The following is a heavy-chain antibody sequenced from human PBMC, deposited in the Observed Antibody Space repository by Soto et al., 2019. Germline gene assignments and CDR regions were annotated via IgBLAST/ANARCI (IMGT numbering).Heavy chain of an antibody. CDR3: ARDEAPILTGYYSRFYFDY. J-gene: IGHJ4*02. Sequence: ASVKVSCKASGYTFTSYGISWVRQAPGQGLEWMGWISAYNGNTNYAQKLQGRVTMTTDTSTSTAYMGLRSLRSDDTAVYYCARDEAPILTGYYSRFYFDYWGQGTLVTVSS. D-gene: IGHD3-9*01. CDR1: GYTFTSYG. V-gene: IGHV1-18*04. CDR2: ISAYNGNT.